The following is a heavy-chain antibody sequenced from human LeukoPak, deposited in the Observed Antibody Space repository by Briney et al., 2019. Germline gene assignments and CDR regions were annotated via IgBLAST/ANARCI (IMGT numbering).Heavy chain of an antibody. Sequence: PSQTLSLTCTVSGGSISGGGYYWSWIRQHPGKGLEWIGYIYYSGSTYYNPSLKSRVTMPVDTSKNQFSLKLSFVTAADTAVYYCARGYGSGSYDYWGQGTLVTVSS. CDR2: IYYSGST. CDR3: ARGYGSGSYDY. CDR1: GGSISGGGYY. J-gene: IGHJ4*02. D-gene: IGHD3-10*01. V-gene: IGHV4-31*03.